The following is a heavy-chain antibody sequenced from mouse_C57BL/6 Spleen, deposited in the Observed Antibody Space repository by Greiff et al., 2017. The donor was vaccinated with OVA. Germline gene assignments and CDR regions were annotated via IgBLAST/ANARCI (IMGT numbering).Heavy chain of an antibody. CDR2: ISYSGST. CDR3: ARWDYAWFAY. V-gene: IGHV3-1*01. J-gene: IGHJ3*01. CDR1: GYSITSGYD. D-gene: IGHD2-4*01. Sequence: EVKLVESGPGMVKPSQSLSLTCTVTGYSITSGYDWHWIRHFPGNKLEWMGYISYSGSTNYNPSLKSRISITHDTSKNHFVLKLNSVTTEDTATYYCARWDYAWFAYWGQGTLVTVSA.